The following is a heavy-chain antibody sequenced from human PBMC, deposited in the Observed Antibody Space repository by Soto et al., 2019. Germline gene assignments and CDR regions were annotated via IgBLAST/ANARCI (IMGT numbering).Heavy chain of an antibody. V-gene: IGHV1-8*01. J-gene: IGHJ4*02. CDR1: GYTFTEYD. Sequence: QVQVVQSRAAVKKPGASVKVSCKTSGYTFTEYDLNWVRQAPGQGLEYMGWVSPENRNAGYAPQFRGRVSMTTDTSISTAYLELTNLTYEDTAVYYCEVTTGLWGQGTMVTVSS. CDR3: EVTTGL. CDR2: VSPENRNA. D-gene: IGHD1-1*01.